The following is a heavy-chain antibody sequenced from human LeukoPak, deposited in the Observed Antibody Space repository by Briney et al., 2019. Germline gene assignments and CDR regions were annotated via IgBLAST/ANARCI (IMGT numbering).Heavy chain of an antibody. Sequence: GGSLRLSCAASGFTFSDYYMSWIRQAPGKGLEWVAVIWYDASNKYYVDSVKGRFTISRDNSKNTVYLQMNSLRAEDTAVYYCAKDLRGSSTGWPTFDYWGQGTLVTVSS. J-gene: IGHJ4*02. CDR1: GFTFSDYY. D-gene: IGHD2-2*01. CDR2: IWYDASNK. CDR3: AKDLRGSSTGWPTFDY. V-gene: IGHV3-33*06.